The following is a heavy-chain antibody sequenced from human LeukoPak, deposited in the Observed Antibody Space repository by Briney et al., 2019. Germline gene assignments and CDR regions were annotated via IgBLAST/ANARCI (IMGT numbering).Heavy chain of an antibody. V-gene: IGHV4-59*01. CDR2: IYYSGST. D-gene: IGHD3-10*01. J-gene: IGHJ4*02. CDR3: ARADYGSGSYFDY. Sequence: PSETLSLTSTVSGGSISSYYWSWIRQPPGKGLEWIGYIYYSGSTNYNPSLKSRVTISVDTSKNQFSLKLSSVTAADTAVYYCARADYGSGSYFDYWGRGTLVTVSS. CDR1: GGSISSYY.